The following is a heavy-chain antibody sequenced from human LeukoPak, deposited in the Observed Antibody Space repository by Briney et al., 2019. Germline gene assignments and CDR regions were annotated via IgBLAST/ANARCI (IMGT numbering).Heavy chain of an antibody. CDR2: IYTSGST. D-gene: IGHD3-9*01. CDR1: GGSISSSSYY. V-gene: IGHV4-61*02. CDR3: ASGLRYFDLYY. J-gene: IGHJ4*02. Sequence: SETLSLTCTVSGGSISSSSYYWSWIWQPAGKGLEWIGRIYTSGSTNYNPSLKSRATISVDTSKNQFSLKLSSVTAADTAVYYCASGLRYFDLYYWGQGTLVTVSS.